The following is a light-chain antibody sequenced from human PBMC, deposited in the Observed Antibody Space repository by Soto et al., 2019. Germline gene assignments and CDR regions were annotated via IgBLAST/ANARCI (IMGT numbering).Light chain of an antibody. CDR2: DAY. CDR3: HHRRCWPPK. V-gene: IGKV3-11*01. Sequence: TMASSRGEMSTSAGRASQSVRGYLAWYQQKLGQAPRLLISDAYNRAAGVPARFSGSGAGTGFTLTIGVVEPEVFRVSDCHHRRCWPPKFGHGTKV. J-gene: IGKJ1*01. CDR1: QSVRGY.